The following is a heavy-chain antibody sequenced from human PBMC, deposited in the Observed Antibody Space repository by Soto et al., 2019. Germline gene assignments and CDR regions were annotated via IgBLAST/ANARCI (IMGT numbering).Heavy chain of an antibody. V-gene: IGHV4-39*01. CDR2: IYYSGST. CDR3: ARTGSGYDAAYYYYGMDV. D-gene: IGHD5-12*01. CDR1: GGSFSSYY. J-gene: IGHJ6*02. Sequence: SETLSLTCAVYGGSFSSYYWGWIRQPPGKGLEWIGSIYYSGSTYYNPSLKSRVTISVDTSKTQFSLKLSSVTAADTAVYYCARTGSGYDAAYYYYGMDVWGQGTTVTVSS.